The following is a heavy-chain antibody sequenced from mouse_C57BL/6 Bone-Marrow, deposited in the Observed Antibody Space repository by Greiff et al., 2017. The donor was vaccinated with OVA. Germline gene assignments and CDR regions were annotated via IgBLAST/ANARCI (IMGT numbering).Heavy chain of an antibody. CDR1: GYTFTSYG. CDR3: ARYGSSDYAMDY. J-gene: IGHJ4*01. V-gene: IGHV1-81*01. CDR2: IYPRSGNT. D-gene: IGHD1-1*01. Sequence: VQLQQSGAELARPGASVKLSCKASGYTFTSYGISWVKQRTGQGLEWIGEIYPRSGNTYYNEKFKGKATLTADKSSSTAYMELRSLTSEDSAVYFCARYGSSDYAMDYWGQGTSVTVSS.